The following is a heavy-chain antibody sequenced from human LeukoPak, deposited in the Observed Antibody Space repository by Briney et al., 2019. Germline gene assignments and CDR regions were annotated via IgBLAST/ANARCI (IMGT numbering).Heavy chain of an antibody. CDR2: ISGSGGST. Sequence: GGSLRLSCAASGFTFDDYGMSWVRQAPGKGLEWVSAISGSGGSTYYADSVKGRFTISRDNSKNTLYLQMNSLRAEDTAVYYCARDPSSWYYYYMDVWGKGTTVTVSS. CDR3: ARDPSSWYYYYMDV. V-gene: IGHV3-23*01. D-gene: IGHD6-13*01. CDR1: GFTFDDYG. J-gene: IGHJ6*03.